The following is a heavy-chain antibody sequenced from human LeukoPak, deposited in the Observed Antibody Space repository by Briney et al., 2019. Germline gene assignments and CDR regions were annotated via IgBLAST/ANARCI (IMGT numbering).Heavy chain of an antibody. CDR3: ARGPGSAGGLPFDY. CDR1: GFSISNGYY. J-gene: IGHJ4*02. Sequence: SETLSLTCNVSGFSISNGYYWGWIRQPPGKRLEWIGSMYHSGDSYYNASLKSRVTISVDTSKNQFSLNLRSVTAADTAVYYCARGPGSAGGLPFDYWGQGTLVTVSS. CDR2: MYHSGDS. D-gene: IGHD2-15*01. V-gene: IGHV4-38-2*02.